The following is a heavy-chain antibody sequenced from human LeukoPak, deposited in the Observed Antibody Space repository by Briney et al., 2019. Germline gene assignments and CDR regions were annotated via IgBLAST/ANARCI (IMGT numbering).Heavy chain of an antibody. Sequence: GGSLRLSCAASGFTFSASSLNWVRQASGKGLEWVGRVGSKVDNYATAYAESVKGRFIISREDSKNTVYLQMNSLKTDDTAVYYCSNGHYGLDVWGQGTTVTVSS. J-gene: IGHJ6*02. CDR3: SNGHYGLDV. V-gene: IGHV3-73*01. CDR2: VGSKVDNYAT. CDR1: GFTFSASS.